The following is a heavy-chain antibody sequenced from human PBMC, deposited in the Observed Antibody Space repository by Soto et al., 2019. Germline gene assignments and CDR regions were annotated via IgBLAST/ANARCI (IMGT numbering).Heavy chain of an antibody. J-gene: IGHJ2*01. CDR2: IGPYNGNT. CDR1: GYTFNNYG. V-gene: IGHV1-18*01. Sequence: QVQLVQSGAEVKKPGASVQVSCKASGYTFNNYGISWVRQAPGQGLEWMGWIGPYNGNTDQAQNFQIRFTITTATSANTAYSEMRRLRSYDTALYYCASCYFSVGSCNTCWHFDLWCRGTLVTVSS. CDR3: ASCYFSVGSCNTCWHFDL. D-gene: IGHD2-15*01.